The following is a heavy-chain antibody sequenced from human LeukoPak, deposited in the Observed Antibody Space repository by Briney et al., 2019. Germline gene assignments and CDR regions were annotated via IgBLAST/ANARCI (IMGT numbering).Heavy chain of an antibody. D-gene: IGHD6-25*01. CDR2: IYYSGST. CDR1: GGSISSYY. V-gene: IGHV4-39*07. J-gene: IGHJ4*02. CDR3: ARGRPVPFDY. Sequence: KTLETLSLTCTVSGGSISSYYWGWIRQPPGKGLEWIGSIYYSGSTYYNPSLKSRATISVDMSKNQFSPKLSSVTAADTAVYYCARGRPVPFDYWGQGTLVSVSS.